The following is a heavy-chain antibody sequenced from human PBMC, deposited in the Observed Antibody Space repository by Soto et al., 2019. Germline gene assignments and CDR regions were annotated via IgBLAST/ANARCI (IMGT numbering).Heavy chain of an antibody. V-gene: IGHV1-18*01. Sequence: ASVNVSCKASGYIFTSYGISWVRQAPGQGLEWLGWISAYSGNTNYAQKLQGRVTMTTDTSTSTAYMELRSLRSADTAVYYCARTQRAYCSGGSCSSGRLYSYGMDVWGQGTTVTVSS. CDR1: GYIFTSYG. D-gene: IGHD2-15*01. J-gene: IGHJ6*02. CDR3: ARTQRAYCSGGSCSSGRLYSYGMDV. CDR2: ISAYSGNT.